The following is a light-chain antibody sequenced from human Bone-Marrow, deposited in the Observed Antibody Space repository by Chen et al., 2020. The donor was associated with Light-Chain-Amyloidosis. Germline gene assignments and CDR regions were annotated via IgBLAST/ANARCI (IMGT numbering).Light chain of an antibody. CDR2: KDS. CDR1: ALPDQY. J-gene: IGLJ3*02. CDR3: QSDDSTGIYRV. Sequence: YELTQPPSVSVSPGQTARITCSGDALPDQYAYWYLQKAGQAPVLVIHKDSERPSGIPERVTGSSAGTTGTLTISGVQAEDEAVYYGQSDDSTGIYRVFGGGTKLTVL. V-gene: IGLV3-25*03.